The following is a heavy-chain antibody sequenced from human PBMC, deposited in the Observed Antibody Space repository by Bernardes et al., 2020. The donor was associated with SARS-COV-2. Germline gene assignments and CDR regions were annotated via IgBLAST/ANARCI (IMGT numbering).Heavy chain of an antibody. J-gene: IGHJ5*01. Sequence: GSLRLSCAASGFTLSSDAMHWVRQAPGKGLEWVAALWYDGSKDYYAGSVKGRFTISRDTSKNTLYLQMNSLRAEDTAVYYCVRAFSFDTWFFDSWGQGTLVTVSS. V-gene: IGHV3-33*01. CDR2: LWYDGSKD. CDR1: GFTLSSDA. D-gene: IGHD3-10*01. CDR3: VRAFSFDTWFFDS.